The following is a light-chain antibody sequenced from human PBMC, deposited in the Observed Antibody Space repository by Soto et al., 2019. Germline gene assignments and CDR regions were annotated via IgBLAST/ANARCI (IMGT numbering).Light chain of an antibody. CDR2: DAS. CDR1: QSVSSY. V-gene: IGKV3-11*01. J-gene: IGKJ1*01. Sequence: EIVLTQSPDTLSLSPGERATLSCRASQSVSSYFAWYQQKPGQAPRLLIYDASHRATGIPARLSGSGSGTDFTLTISSLEADDFAICYCQQRAIWPVTFGKGTSVHIK. CDR3: QQRAIWPVT.